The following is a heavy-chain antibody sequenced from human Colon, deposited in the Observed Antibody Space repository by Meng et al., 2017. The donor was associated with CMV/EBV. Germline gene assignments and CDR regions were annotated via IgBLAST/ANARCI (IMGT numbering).Heavy chain of an antibody. Sequence: SGNSVRIGGHCWNWIKQYPGKGLEEIGCINSNRSIHNNPSLKSRGTISFDTSKSQFSLNLTSVSPADTAVYFCARGRDPYKVRLWGQGTLVTVSS. CDR2: INSNRSI. V-gene: IGHV4-31*02. CDR1: GNSVRIGGHC. CDR3: ARGRDPYKVRL. D-gene: IGHD5-24*01. J-gene: IGHJ4*02.